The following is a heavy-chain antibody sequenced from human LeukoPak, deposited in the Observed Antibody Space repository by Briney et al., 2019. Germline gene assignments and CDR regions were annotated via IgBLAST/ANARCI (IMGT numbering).Heavy chain of an antibody. Sequence: GGSLRLSCTASGFTFSSYAVHWVRQAPGKGLEWVAIISYDGSNKYYADSVKGRFTISRDNSENTPYLQMNSLRAEDTAVYYCARALGGYYSDAFDIWGQGTLVTVSS. V-gene: IGHV3-30*04. D-gene: IGHD3-22*01. CDR1: GFTFSSYA. J-gene: IGHJ3*02. CDR3: ARALGGYYSDAFDI. CDR2: ISYDGSNK.